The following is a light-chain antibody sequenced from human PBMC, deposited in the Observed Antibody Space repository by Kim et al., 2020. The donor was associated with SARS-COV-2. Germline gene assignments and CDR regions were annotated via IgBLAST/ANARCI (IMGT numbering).Light chain of an antibody. CDR2: QDS. CDR1: KLGDKF. J-gene: IGLJ3*02. CDR3: QAWDSITPWV. V-gene: IGLV3-1*01. Sequence: VSPGQTAPITCSGDKLGDKFACWYQQKPGQAPVLVIYQDSKRPSGIPERFSGSNSGNTATLTISGTQAMDEADYYCQAWDSITPWVFGGGTKLTVL.